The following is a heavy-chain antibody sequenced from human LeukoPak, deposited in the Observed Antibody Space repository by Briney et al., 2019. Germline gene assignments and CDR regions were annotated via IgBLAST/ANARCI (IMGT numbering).Heavy chain of an antibody. CDR3: ARHSNKYDYDSSGHYSSFAY. D-gene: IGHD3-22*01. V-gene: IGHV3-7*01. Sequence: GVSLRLSCAASGFTFSFYWMSWVRQSRGEGVEWVDTIKQDGSNKYYVDAVKGRFIISRDNSKNSLYLQMNSLRAEDTAFYFCARHSNKYDYDSSGHYSSFAYWGQGTLVSASP. J-gene: IGHJ4*02. CDR1: GFTFSFYW. CDR2: IKQDGSNK.